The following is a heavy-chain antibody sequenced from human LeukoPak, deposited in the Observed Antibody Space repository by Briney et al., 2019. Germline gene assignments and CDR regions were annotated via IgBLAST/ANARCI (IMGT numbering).Heavy chain of an antibody. Sequence: SETLSLTCAVYGGSFSGYYWSWIRQPPGKGLEWIGDINHSGSTNHNPSLKSRVTISVDTSKNQFSLKLSSVTAADTAVYYCARGRVGKGPLYYGSGSYYNFVFDYWGQGTLVTVSS. J-gene: IGHJ4*02. CDR2: INHSGST. CDR3: ARGRVGKGPLYYGSGSYYNFVFDY. D-gene: IGHD3-10*01. CDR1: GGSFSGYY. V-gene: IGHV4-34*01.